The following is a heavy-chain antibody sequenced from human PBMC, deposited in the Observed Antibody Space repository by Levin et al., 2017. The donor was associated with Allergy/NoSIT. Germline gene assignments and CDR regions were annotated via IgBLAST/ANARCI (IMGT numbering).Heavy chain of an antibody. Sequence: GGSLRLSCAASGFTFSDYYMSWIRQAPGKGLEWVSYISSSGSTIYYADSVKGRFTISRDNAKNSLYLQMNSLRAEDTAVYYCARDRAINYLFGAFDIWGQGTMVTVSS. CDR3: ARDRAINYLFGAFDI. CDR2: ISSSGSTI. V-gene: IGHV3-11*01. D-gene: IGHD2/OR15-2a*01. J-gene: IGHJ3*02. CDR1: GFTFSDYY.